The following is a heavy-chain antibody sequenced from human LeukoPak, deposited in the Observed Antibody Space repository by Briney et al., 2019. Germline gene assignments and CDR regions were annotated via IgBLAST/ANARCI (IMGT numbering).Heavy chain of an antibody. CDR3: ARERVIVRAFDI. J-gene: IGHJ3*02. CDR2: IYYSGSI. D-gene: IGHD1-26*01. V-gene: IGHV4-31*03. Sequence: SETLSLTCTVSGGSISSGGYYWSWIRQQPGKGLEWIGYIYYSGSIYYNPSLKSRVTISVDTSKNQFSLKLSSVTAADTAVYYCARERVIVRAFDIWGQGTMVTVSS. CDR1: GGSISSGGYY.